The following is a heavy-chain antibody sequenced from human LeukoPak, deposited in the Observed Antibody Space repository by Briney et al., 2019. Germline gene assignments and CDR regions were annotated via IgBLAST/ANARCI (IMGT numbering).Heavy chain of an antibody. Sequence: GGSLRLSCAASGFTFSSYSMNWVRQAPGKGLEWVSYISSSSTIYYADSVKGRFTISRDNAKNSLYLQMNSLRAEDTAVYYCAKDRGSGSLYDYWGQGTLVTVSS. J-gene: IGHJ4*02. CDR3: AKDRGSGSLYDY. CDR2: ISSSSTI. V-gene: IGHV3-48*01. D-gene: IGHD3-10*01. CDR1: GFTFSSYS.